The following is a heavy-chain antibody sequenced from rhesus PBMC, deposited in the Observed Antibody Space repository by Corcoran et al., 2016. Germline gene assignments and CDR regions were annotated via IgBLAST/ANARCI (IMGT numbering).Heavy chain of an antibody. CDR2: INGNSGST. V-gene: IGHV4-80*01. CDR1: GASISSYW. CDR3: ASSLYSHYAY. Sequence: QVQLQESGPGLVKPSETLSLTCAVSGASISSYWWSWIRQPPGKGLEWIGEINGNSGSTYYNPSLKSRVTISKDASKNQFSLKLSSVTAADTAVYYCASSLYSHYAYWGQGVLVTVSS. D-gene: IGHD4-23*01. J-gene: IGHJ4*01.